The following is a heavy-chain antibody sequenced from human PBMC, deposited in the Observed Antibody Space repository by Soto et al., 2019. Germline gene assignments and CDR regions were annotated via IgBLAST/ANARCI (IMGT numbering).Heavy chain of an antibody. J-gene: IGHJ4*02. Sequence: QVELVESGGGVVQPGRSLRLSCAASGYTFSSYAMHWVRQAPGKGLEWVAVISYDGSNKYYADSVKGRFTISRDNSKNTLYLQLNSLRAEDTPVYYCARDPVAYCGGDCRTFDYWGQGTLVTVSS. CDR1: GYTFSSYA. CDR2: ISYDGSNK. V-gene: IGHV3-30-3*01. CDR3: ARDPVAYCGGDCRTFDY. D-gene: IGHD2-21*02.